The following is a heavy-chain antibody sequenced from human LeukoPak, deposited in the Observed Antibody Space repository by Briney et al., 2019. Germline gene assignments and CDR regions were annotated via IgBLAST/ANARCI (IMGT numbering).Heavy chain of an antibody. J-gene: IGHJ4*02. Sequence: GGSLRLSCAASGFTVITNDMTWVRQAPGKGLEWVSVLYSDGNTKYADSVQGRFTISRDNAKNTLFLQMNSLSAEDTAVYYCARDLDWILFDYWGQGTLVTVSS. CDR1: GFTVITND. V-gene: IGHV3-53*01. CDR2: LYSDGNT. D-gene: IGHD3-9*01. CDR3: ARDLDWILFDY.